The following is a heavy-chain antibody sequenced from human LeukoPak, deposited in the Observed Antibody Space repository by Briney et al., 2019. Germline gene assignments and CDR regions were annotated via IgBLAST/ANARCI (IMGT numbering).Heavy chain of an antibody. Sequence: GGSLRLSCATSGFTFRIFWMHWVRQVPGKGLVWVSRINSDGSSTSYADSVKGRFTISRDNAKNALYLQMNSLRVEDTAIYYCARKPAPADWGQGTLVTVSS. D-gene: IGHD6-25*01. CDR3: ARKPAPAD. J-gene: IGHJ4*01. CDR2: INSDGSST. CDR1: GFTFRIFW. V-gene: IGHV3-74*01.